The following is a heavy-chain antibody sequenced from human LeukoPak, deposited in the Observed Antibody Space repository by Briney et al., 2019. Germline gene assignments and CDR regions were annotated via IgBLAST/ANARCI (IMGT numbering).Heavy chain of an antibody. V-gene: IGHV1-18*01. J-gene: IGHJ4*02. CDR2: INTFHGNT. CDR3: ARDLKSAASY. CDR1: GYPFISYG. Sequence: ASVKVSCKASGYPFISYGINWVRQAPGQGLEWMGWINTFHGNTNYAQKHQGRVTVTIDTSTSTAYMELRGLRSDDTAIYYCARDLKSAASYWGQGTLVSVSS. D-gene: IGHD6-13*01.